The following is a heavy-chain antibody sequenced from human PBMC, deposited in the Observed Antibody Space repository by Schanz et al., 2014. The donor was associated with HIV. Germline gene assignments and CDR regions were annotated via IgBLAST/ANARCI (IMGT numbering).Heavy chain of an antibody. CDR2: IWYDGSNK. CDR1: GFTFSNYA. V-gene: IGHV3-33*08. CDR3: AREVVVRGKSYFDY. Sequence: VQLVESGGGLVKPGGSLRLSCAVSGFTFSNYAMHWVRQAPGKGLEWVAVIWYDGSNKYYADSVKGRFTISRDNSKKTLYLQMNSLRAEDTAVYYCAREVVVRGKSYFDYWGQGTLVTVSS. J-gene: IGHJ4*02. D-gene: IGHD3-22*01.